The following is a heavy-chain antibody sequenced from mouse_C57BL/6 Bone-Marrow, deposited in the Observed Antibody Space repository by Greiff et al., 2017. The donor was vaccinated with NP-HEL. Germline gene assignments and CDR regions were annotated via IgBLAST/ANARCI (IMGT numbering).Heavy chain of an antibody. CDR3: TSDGYYVGYFDV. V-gene: IGHV6-6*01. J-gene: IGHJ1*03. CDR1: GFTFSDAW. D-gene: IGHD2-3*01. CDR2: IRNKANNHAT. Sequence: EVQLVESGGGLVQPGGSMKLSCAASGFTFSDAWMDWVRQSPEKGLEWVAEIRNKANNHATYYAESVKGRFTISRDDSKSSVYLQMNSLRAEDTGIYYCTSDGYYVGYFDVWGTGTTVTVSS.